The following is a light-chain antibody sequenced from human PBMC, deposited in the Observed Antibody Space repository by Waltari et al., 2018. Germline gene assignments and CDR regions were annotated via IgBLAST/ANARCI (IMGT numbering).Light chain of an antibody. CDR3: NAYAGSSSWV. V-gene: IGLV2-14*01. Sequence: QSALTQPASVSGSPGQSITISCTGTSSDVGFYNYVSWYQQHPGKAPNFMIYDVSERPSGVSNRFAGANSGNTASLTISGLQAEDEADYYCNAYAGSSSWVFGGGTKLTVL. CDR2: DVS. J-gene: IGLJ3*02. CDR1: SSDVGFYNY.